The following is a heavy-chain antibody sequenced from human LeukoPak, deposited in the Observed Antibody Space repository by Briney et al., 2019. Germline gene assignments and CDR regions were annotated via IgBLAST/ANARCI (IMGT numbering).Heavy chain of an antibody. V-gene: IGHV3-23*01. CDR2: ISASSGNT. D-gene: IGHD1-20*01. CDR1: GFTFSSYA. Sequence: GGSLRLSCATSGFTFSSYALNWVSQAPGKGLEWVAGISASSGNTFYADSVKGRFTISRDSSKSTLFLQMNSLRAEDTAVYYCAKVSCGVNCLYAFDVWGRGTMVAVSS. J-gene: IGHJ3*01. CDR3: AKVSCGVNCLYAFDV.